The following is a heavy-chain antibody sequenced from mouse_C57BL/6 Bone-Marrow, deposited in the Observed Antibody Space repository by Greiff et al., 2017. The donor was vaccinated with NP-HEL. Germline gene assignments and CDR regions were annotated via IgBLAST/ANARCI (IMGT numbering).Heavy chain of an antibody. D-gene: IGHD4-1*01. CDR3: ARWGTGTRYFDV. Sequence: QVQLQQPGAELVKPGASVKLSCKASSYTFTSYWMHWVKQRPGQGLEWIGMIHPNSGSTNYNEKFKSKATLTVDKSSSTAYMQLSSLTSEDSAVYYCARWGTGTRYFDVWGTGTTVTVSS. J-gene: IGHJ1*03. CDR2: IHPNSGST. V-gene: IGHV1-64*01. CDR1: SYTFTSYW.